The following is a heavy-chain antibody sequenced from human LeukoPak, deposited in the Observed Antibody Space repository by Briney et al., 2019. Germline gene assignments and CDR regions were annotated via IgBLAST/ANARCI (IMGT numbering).Heavy chain of an antibody. CDR2: IYPNSGGT. D-gene: IGHD6-13*01. V-gene: IGHV1-2*02. CDR1: GYTFTGYY. CDR3: ATSNYVAAALGYFDY. J-gene: IGHJ4*02. Sequence: ASVKVSCKASGYTFTGYYMHWVRQAPGQGLEWMGWIYPNSGGTNYAQKFQGRVTMTRDTSISTAYMELSRLRSDDTAVYYCATSNYVAAALGYFDYWGQGTLVTVSS.